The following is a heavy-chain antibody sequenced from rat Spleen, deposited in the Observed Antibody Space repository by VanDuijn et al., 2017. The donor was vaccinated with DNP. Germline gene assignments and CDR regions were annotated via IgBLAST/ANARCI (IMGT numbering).Heavy chain of an antibody. CDR1: GFNLNDYW. D-gene: IGHD1-11*01. Sequence: EVKLVESGGGLVQPGRSLKLSCAASGFNLNDYWMGWVRQAPGKGVEWIGEINKDSSTMNYTPFLKYKFTISRDNAQNTLYLQMSKLGSEDTAIYYCARLGWHGWFAYWGQGTLVTVSS. J-gene: IGHJ3*01. CDR2: INKDSSTM. V-gene: IGHV4-2*01. CDR3: ARLGWHGWFAY.